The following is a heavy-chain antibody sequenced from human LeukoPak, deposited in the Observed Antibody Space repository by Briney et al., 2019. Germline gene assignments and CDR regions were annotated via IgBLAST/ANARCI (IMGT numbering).Heavy chain of an antibody. J-gene: IGHJ4*02. V-gene: IGHV3-20*04. Sequence: PGGSLRLSCTTSGFTFDDYGMNWVRQAPGKGLEWVSVINWNGGSTGYADSVKGRFTLSRDNTKNSLYLQMNSLRAEDTALYYCARANSYGANSNFDYWGQGTLVTVSS. D-gene: IGHD4-23*01. CDR1: GFTFDDYG. CDR2: INWNGGST. CDR3: ARANSYGANSNFDY.